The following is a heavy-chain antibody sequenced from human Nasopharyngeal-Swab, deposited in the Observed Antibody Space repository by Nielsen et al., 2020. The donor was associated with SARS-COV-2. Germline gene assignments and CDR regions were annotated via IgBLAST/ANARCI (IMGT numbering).Heavy chain of an antibody. CDR3: ARGPRPKRHLDY. D-gene: IGHD1-1*01. CDR1: GYTFASFD. V-gene: IGHV1-8*01. CDR2: MNLASGDP. Sequence: ASVKVSCKTSGYTFASFDINWVRQATGRGLEWVGWMNLASGDPHYAQEFQGKVTLTRDTSRSTAYMELSSLRSEDTAVYYCARGPRPKRHLDYWGQGTLVTVSS. J-gene: IGHJ4*02.